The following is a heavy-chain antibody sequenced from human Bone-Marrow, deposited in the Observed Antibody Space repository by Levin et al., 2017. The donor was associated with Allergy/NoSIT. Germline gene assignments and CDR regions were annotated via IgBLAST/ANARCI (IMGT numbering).Heavy chain of an antibody. CDR3: SRSTQPWLEYYCGD. J-gene: IGHJ4*02. D-gene: IGHD6-19*01. CDR1: GYSFTTYW. CDR2: IYPGDSDT. Sequence: NPGGSLRLSCKSSGYSFTTYWIAWVRQMPGKGLEWMGIIYPGDSDTRYSPSFQGQVTISVDKSINTAYLQWSSLRASDTAMYFWSRSTQPWLEYYCGDWGQGTLVTVSP. V-gene: IGHV5-51*01.